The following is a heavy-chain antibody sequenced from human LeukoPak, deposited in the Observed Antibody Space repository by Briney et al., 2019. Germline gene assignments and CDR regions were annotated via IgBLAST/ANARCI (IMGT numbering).Heavy chain of an antibody. D-gene: IGHD3-16*02. CDR3: ARGRTTYDYVWGSYRPPDY. CDR2: INHRGST. CDR1: GGSFSGYY. V-gene: IGHV4-34*01. J-gene: IGHJ4*02. Sequence: PSETLSLTCAVYGGSFSGYYWNWIRQPPGKGLEWIGEINHRGSTNYNPSLKSRVSISVDTSKNQFSLKLSSVTAADTAVYYCARGRTTYDYVWGSYRPPDYWGQGTLVTVSS.